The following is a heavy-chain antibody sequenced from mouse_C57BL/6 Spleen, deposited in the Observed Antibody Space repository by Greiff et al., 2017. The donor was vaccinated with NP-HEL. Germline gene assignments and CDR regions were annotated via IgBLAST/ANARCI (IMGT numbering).Heavy chain of an antibody. V-gene: IGHV1-55*01. CDR1: GYTFTSYW. CDR3: TTGSRVPFAY. J-gene: IGHJ3*01. D-gene: IGHD1-1*01. Sequence: QVQLQQPGAELVKPGASVKMSCKASGYTFTSYWITWVKQRPGQGLEWIGDIYPGSGSTNYNEKLKSKATLTVDTSSRTAYMQLSSLTSEDSAVYYCTTGSRVPFAYWGQGTLVTVSA. CDR2: IYPGSGST.